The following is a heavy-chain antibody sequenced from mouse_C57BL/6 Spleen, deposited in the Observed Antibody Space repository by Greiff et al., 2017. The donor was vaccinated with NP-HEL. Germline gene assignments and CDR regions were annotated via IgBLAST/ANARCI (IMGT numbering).Heavy chain of an antibody. CDR3: ARRDYYGSSHWYFDV. CDR1: GFSLSTSGMG. CDR2: IYWDDDK. V-gene: IGHV8-12*01. D-gene: IGHD1-1*01. J-gene: IGHJ1*03. Sequence: QVQLKESGPGILQSSQTLSLTCSFSGFSLSTSGMGVSWIRQPSGKGLEWLAPIYWDDDKRYNPSLKSRLTISKDTSRNQVFLKITSVDTADTATYYCARRDYYGSSHWYFDVWGTGTTVTVSS.